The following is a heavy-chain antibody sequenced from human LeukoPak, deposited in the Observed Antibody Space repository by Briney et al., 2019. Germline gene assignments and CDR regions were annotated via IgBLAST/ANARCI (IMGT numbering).Heavy chain of an antibody. CDR1: GYTFTGYY. Sequence: ASVKVSCKASGYTFTGYYMHWVRQAPGQGLEWMGWINPNSGGTNYAQKFQGRVTMTRDTSISTAYMELSRLRSDDTAVYYCAAPGTTTLSTYDAFDIWGKGTMVTVSS. V-gene: IGHV1-2*02. J-gene: IGHJ3*02. CDR2: INPNSGGT. D-gene: IGHD1-7*01. CDR3: AAPGTTTLSTYDAFDI.